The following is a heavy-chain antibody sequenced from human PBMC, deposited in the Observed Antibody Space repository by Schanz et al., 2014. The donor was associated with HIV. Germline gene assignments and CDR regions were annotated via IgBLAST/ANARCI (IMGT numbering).Heavy chain of an antibody. V-gene: IGHV3-33*08. CDR2: ISYNGNEK. D-gene: IGHD1-26*01. Sequence: QVQVVESGGGVVQPGRSLTLSCATTGFPLRDYGMHWVRQAAGKGLEWLAFISYNGNEKDYVDSVAGRFSISRDNSKNTLYLQLGSLRTEDTAVYYCARDLNVGRHFDHWGQGTLVTVSS. J-gene: IGHJ4*02. CDR3: ARDLNVGRHFDH. CDR1: GFPLRDYG.